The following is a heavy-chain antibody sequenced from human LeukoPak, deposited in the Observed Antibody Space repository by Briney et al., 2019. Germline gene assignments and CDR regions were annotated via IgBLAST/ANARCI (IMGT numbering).Heavy chain of an antibody. D-gene: IGHD3-16*01. CDR1: GYTLTELS. Sequence: GASVKVSCKVSGYTLTELSMHWVRQAPGKGLEWMGGFDPEDGETIYAQKFQGRVTITRNTSISTAYMELSSLRSEDTAVYYCARGQGGDYWGQGTLVTVSS. CDR3: ARGQGGDY. V-gene: IGHV1-24*01. J-gene: IGHJ4*02. CDR2: FDPEDGET.